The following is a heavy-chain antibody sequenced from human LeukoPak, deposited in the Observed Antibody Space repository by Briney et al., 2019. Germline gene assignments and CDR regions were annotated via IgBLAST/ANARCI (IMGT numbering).Heavy chain of an antibody. D-gene: IGHD3-3*01. CDR1: GFTFSSYW. CDR2: ISGSGGST. J-gene: IGHJ4*02. CDR3: AKSGYDFWSGYYGY. V-gene: IGHV3-23*01. Sequence: PGGSLRLSCAASGFTFSSYWMHWVRQAPGKGLEWVSAISGSGGSTYYADSVKGRFTISRDNSKNTLYLQMNSLRAEDTAVYYCAKSGYDFWSGYYGYWGQGTLVTVSS.